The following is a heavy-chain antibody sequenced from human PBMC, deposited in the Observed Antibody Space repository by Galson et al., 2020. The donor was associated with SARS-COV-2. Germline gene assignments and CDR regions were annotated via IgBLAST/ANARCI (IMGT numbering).Heavy chain of an antibody. D-gene: IGHD6-6*01. J-gene: IGHJ4*02. CDR2: VSSSSNTK. Sequence: GGSLRLSCAASGFTFGTYSMTWVRQAPGKGLAWVALVSSSSNTKYYAAPVKGRFTTSRDNAKNSLFLQMTSLRDDDAADYYCARGGVGSSYYMDYWGQGTQVVVSS. CDR1: GFTFGTYS. V-gene: IGHV3-48*02. CDR3: ARGGVGSSYYMDY.